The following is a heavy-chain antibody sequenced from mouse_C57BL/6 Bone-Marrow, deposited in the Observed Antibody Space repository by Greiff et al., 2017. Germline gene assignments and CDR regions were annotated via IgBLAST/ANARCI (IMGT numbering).Heavy chain of an antibody. CDR1: GYSITSGYY. J-gene: IGHJ4*01. V-gene: IGHV3-6*01. CDR3: ARVGPIYYYGSSPYYAMDY. D-gene: IGHD1-1*01. CDR2: ISYDGSN. Sequence: EVQLVESGPGLVKPSQSLSLTCSVTGYSITSGYYWNWIRQFPGNQLEWMGYISYDGSNNYNPSLKNRISITRDTSKHQFFLKLNAVTTEDTATYYCARVGPIYYYGSSPYYAMDYWGQGTSVTVSS.